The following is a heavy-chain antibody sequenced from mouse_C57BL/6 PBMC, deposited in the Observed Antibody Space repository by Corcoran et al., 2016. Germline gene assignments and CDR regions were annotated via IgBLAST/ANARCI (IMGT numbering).Heavy chain of an antibody. D-gene: IGHD1-1*01. CDR2: IYPGSGNT. Sequence: QVQLQQSGPELVKHGAAVKISCKASGYSFTSYYIHWVKQRAGQGLEWIGWIYPGSGNTKYNEKFKGKATLTADTSSSTAYMQLSSLTSEDSAVYYCARITTVVATDYFDYWGQGTTLTVSS. V-gene: IGHV1-66*01. J-gene: IGHJ2*01. CDR3: ARITTVVATDYFDY. CDR1: GYSFTSYY.